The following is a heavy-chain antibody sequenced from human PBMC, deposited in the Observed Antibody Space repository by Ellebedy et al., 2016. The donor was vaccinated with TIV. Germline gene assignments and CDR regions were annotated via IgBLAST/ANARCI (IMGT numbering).Heavy chain of an antibody. CDR2: IYTDGRT. J-gene: IGHJ4*02. CDR3: ARGHTADYGDYFDY. CDR1: GFTVSSNY. Sequence: PGESLKISCAASGFTVSSNYMSWVRQAPGKGLEWVSVIYTDGRTYYADSVEGRFTISRDNSRNALSLQINSLRAEDTAVYYCARGHTADYGDYFDYWGQGTLVTVSS. V-gene: IGHV3-53*01. D-gene: IGHD4-17*01.